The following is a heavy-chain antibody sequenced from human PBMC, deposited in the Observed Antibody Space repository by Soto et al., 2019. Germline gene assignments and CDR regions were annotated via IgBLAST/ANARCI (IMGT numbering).Heavy chain of an antibody. CDR2: SIPILGIA. Sequence: QVQLVQSGAEVKKPGSSVKVSCKASGGTFSSYTISWVRQAPGQGLEWMGRSIPILGIANYAQKFQGRVTIPADKSTSTAYMELSSLRSEDTAVYYCARDRHDYGDYGLFEYYYYMDVWGKGTTVTVSS. D-gene: IGHD4-17*01. V-gene: IGHV1-69*08. CDR3: ARDRHDYGDYGLFEYYYYMDV. J-gene: IGHJ6*03. CDR1: GGTFSSYT.